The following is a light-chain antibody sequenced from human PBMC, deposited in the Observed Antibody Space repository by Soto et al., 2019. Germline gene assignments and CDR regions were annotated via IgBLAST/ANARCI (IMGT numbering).Light chain of an antibody. CDR3: GTWDTSLSAVV. Sequence: QSVLTQPPSVSAAPGQKVTISCSGSSSNIGNNFVSWYQQLPGTAPKLLIYDNNKRSSGIPDRFSGSKSGTSATLGITGLQTGNEADYYCGTWDTSLSAVVFGGGPKVTVL. V-gene: IGLV1-51*01. J-gene: IGLJ2*01. CDR2: DNN. CDR1: SSNIGNNF.